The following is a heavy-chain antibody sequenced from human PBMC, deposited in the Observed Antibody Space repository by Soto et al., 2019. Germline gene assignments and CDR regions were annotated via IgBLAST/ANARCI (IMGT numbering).Heavy chain of an antibody. CDR1: GYSFTSYW. Sequence: GESLKISCKGSGYSFTSYWISWVRQMPGKGLEWMGRIDPSDSYTNYSPSFQGHVTISADKSISTAYLQWSSLKASDTAMYYCARHFPGYCSSTSCYRPYYYYGMDVWGQGTTVTISS. D-gene: IGHD2-2*01. J-gene: IGHJ6*02. CDR3: ARHFPGYCSSTSCYRPYYYYGMDV. V-gene: IGHV5-10-1*01. CDR2: IDPSDSYT.